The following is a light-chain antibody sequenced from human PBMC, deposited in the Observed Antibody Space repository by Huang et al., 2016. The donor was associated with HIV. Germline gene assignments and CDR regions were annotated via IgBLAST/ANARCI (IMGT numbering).Light chain of an antibody. CDR3: QQRSKWPLT. Sequence: EIVLTQSPVTLSLSPGDRATLSCRASQSIGTYLAWYQQKSGQAPRLLIYDVSNRAAGGPARFSASVSETDFTLTIASLDPDDFAIYHCQQRSKWPLTFGGGTKVEMK. J-gene: IGKJ4*01. V-gene: IGKV3-11*01. CDR2: DVS. CDR1: QSIGTY.